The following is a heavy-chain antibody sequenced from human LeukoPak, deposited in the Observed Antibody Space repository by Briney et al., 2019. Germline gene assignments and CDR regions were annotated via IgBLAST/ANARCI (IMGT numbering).Heavy chain of an antibody. CDR3: SRGNNYVDFDY. CDR1: GGSDSSGSYF. Sequence: SETLSLTCTVSGGSDSSGSYFWSWIRQPAGKGLQWIGRIHTSGSTEYNPSLKSRVTISVDTSKNQLSLKLSSVTAADTAVYYCSRGNNYVDFDYWGQGTLVTVSS. CDR2: IHTSGST. D-gene: IGHD4-11*01. J-gene: IGHJ4*02. V-gene: IGHV4-61*02.